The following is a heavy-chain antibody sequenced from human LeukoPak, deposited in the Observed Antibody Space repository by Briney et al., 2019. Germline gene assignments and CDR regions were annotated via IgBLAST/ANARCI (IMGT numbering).Heavy chain of an antibody. J-gene: IGHJ4*02. Sequence: SETLSLTCAVYGGSFSGYYWSWIRQPPGKGLEWIGEINHSGSTNHNPSLKSRVTISVDTSKNQFSLKLSSVTAADTAVYYCSMGREWELLLAYWGQGTLVTVSS. CDR1: GGSFSGYY. CDR2: INHSGST. V-gene: IGHV4-34*01. CDR3: SMGREWELLLAY. D-gene: IGHD1-26*01.